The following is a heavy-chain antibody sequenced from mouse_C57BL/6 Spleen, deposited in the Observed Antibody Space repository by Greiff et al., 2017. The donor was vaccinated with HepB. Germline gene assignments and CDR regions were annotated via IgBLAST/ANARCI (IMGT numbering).Heavy chain of an antibody. J-gene: IGHJ4*01. Sequence: EVKVVESGGGLVQPKGSLKLSCAASGFSFNTYAMNWVRQAPGKGLEWVARIRSKSNNYATYYADSVKERFTISRDDSESMLYLQMNNLKTEDTAMYYCVRHTDAMDYWGQGTSVTVSS. V-gene: IGHV10-1*01. CDR1: GFSFNTYA. D-gene: IGHD1-1*01. CDR3: VRHTDAMDY. CDR2: IRSKSNNYAT.